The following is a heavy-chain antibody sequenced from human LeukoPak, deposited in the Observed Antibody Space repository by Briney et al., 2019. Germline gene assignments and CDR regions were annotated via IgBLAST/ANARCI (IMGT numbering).Heavy chain of an antibody. Sequence: SETLSLTCAVYGGSFSGYYWSWIRQPPGKGLEWIGEINHSGSTNYNPSLKSRVTISVDTSKNQFSLKLSSVTAADTAVYYCARGYTVVTPYYFDYWGQGTLVTVSS. CDR1: GGSFSGYY. D-gene: IGHD4-23*01. CDR3: ARGYTVVTPYYFDY. J-gene: IGHJ4*02. CDR2: INHSGST. V-gene: IGHV4-34*01.